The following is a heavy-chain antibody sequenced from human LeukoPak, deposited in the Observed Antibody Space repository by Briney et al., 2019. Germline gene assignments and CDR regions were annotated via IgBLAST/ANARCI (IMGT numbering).Heavy chain of an antibody. J-gene: IGHJ5*02. CDR2: IHSNGVST. Sequence: GGSLRLSCAASGFTFSNYPIHWVRQAPGKGLEFVSSIHSNGVSTYYGNSVKGRFTVSRDNSKNTVYLQMGSLREEDMAVYYCARTQQWLATGGWYWFDTWGQGTLVTVSS. CDR1: GFTFSNYP. D-gene: IGHD6-19*01. CDR3: ARTQQWLATGGWYWFDT. V-gene: IGHV3-64*01.